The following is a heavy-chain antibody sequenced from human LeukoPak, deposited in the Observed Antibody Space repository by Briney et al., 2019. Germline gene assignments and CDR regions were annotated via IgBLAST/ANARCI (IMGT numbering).Heavy chain of an antibody. CDR3: ARTRNGYFDY. CDR2: IKQDGSEK. V-gene: IGHV3-7*01. D-gene: IGHD2-2*01. J-gene: IGHJ4*02. Sequence: PGGSLRLSCAASGFIFSDYAMHWVRLSPGKGLEWVANIKQDGSEKYYVDSVKGRFTISRDNAKNSLYLQMNSLRAEDTAVYYCARTRNGYFDYWGQGTLVTVSS. CDR1: GFIFSDYA.